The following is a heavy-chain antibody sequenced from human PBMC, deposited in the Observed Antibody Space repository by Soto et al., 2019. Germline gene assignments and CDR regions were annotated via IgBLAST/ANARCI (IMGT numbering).Heavy chain of an antibody. CDR2: IKNKANSYIT. J-gene: IGHJ4*02. D-gene: IGHD6-25*01. CDR1: GFTFSDHY. Sequence: PGGSLRLSCAACGFTFSDHYMDGVRQAPGKGLEWVGRIKNKANSYITEYAASVKGRFTISRGDSKNSLDLQMNSLKTEDTAVYYCARVRLGVTTRLFDYWGQGTLVTVSS. V-gene: IGHV3-72*01. CDR3: ARVRLGVTTRLFDY.